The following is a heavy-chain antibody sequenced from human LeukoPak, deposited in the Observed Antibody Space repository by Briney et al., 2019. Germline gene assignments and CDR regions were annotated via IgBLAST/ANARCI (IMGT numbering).Heavy chain of an antibody. CDR1: GGSLSSYY. CDR2: IYYSGNT. D-gene: IGHD2-15*01. Sequence: SETLSLTCTVSGGSLSSYYWSWIRQPPGKGLEWIGYIYYSGNTNYNPSLKSRVTISVDTSKNQFSLKLSSVTAADTAMYYCARVFVYCSGGSCYWGWFDPWGQGTLVTASS. V-gene: IGHV4-59*01. J-gene: IGHJ5*02. CDR3: ARVFVYCSGGSCYWGWFDP.